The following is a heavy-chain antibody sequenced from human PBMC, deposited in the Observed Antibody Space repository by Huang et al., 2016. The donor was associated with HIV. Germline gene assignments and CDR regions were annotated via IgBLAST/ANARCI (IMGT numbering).Heavy chain of an antibody. V-gene: IGHV4-34*01. CDR1: GGSLHGYY. CDR2: GNHGGSN. J-gene: IGHJ2*01. D-gene: IGHD6-19*01. CDR3: ATSRSGSGWFLDI. Sequence: QVQLYQWGAGPLRPSETLSLTCGVSGGSLHGYYWNLLRPSPGRGLEWIGEGNHGGSNKYNPFRKSRVTISVETSKIQVSLNLTSVTATDTADYYCATSRSGSGWFLDIWGRGTLVSVS.